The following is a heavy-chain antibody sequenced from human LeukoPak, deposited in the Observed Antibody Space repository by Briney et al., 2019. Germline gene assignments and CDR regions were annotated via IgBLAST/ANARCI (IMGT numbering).Heavy chain of an antibody. V-gene: IGHV3-15*01. J-gene: IGHJ3*02. D-gene: IGHD3-22*01. Sequence: PGGSLRLSCAASGLTFRIFAMSWVRQAPGKGLEWVGRIYSKTDGGTTHYAAPVKGRFTISRDDSKTTLYLQMDSLNSEDTAVYYCGANLTHYCDSSGYPDACDIWGQGTMVTVSS. CDR1: GLTFRIFA. CDR2: IYSKTDGGTT. CDR3: GANLTHYCDSSGYPDACDI.